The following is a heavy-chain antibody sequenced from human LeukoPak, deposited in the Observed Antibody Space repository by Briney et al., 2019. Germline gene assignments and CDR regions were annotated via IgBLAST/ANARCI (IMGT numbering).Heavy chain of an antibody. CDR3: ARESSVVRGVITDFDY. CDR1: GFTFSNYW. CDR2: IKADGSEK. D-gene: IGHD3-10*01. Sequence: GGSLRLSCAASGFTFSNYWMSWVRQAPGKGLEWVANIKADGSEKYYVDSVMGRFTISRDNAKNSVHLQMNSLRAEDTAVYYCARESSVVRGVITDFDYWGQGTQVTVSS. V-gene: IGHV3-7*01. J-gene: IGHJ4*02.